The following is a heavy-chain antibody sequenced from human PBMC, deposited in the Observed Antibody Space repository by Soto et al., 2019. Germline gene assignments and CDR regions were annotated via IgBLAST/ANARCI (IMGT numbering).Heavy chain of an antibody. CDR2: IYPGDSDT. V-gene: IGHV5-51*01. D-gene: IGHD6-19*01. CDR1: GYSFSNYW. Sequence: GESLKISCKGSGYSFSNYWIGWVRQMPGEGLGWMGIIYPGDSDTRYSPSFQGQVTISADKSISIAYLQWSSLTASDTAMYYCARHVIGFSSGWFGFDYWGQGTLVTVSS. CDR3: ARHVIGFSSGWFGFDY. J-gene: IGHJ4*02.